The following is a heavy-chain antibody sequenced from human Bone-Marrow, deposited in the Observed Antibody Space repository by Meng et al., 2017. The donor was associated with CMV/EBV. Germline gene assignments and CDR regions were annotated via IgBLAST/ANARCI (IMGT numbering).Heavy chain of an antibody. Sequence: GGSLKISCSASGFTFGDYSMNWVRQAPGTGLERGGFIRGDSFGGTTDYAASLKGRFTISKDDSKSIVYLHMNSLESEYTGMYYCNRWAGDTSDSVCWGQGTLVTVSS. D-gene: IGHD2-21*01. CDR2: IRGDSFGGTT. CDR3: NRWAGDTSDSVC. V-gene: IGHV3-49*04. CDR1: GFTFGDYS. J-gene: IGHJ4*01.